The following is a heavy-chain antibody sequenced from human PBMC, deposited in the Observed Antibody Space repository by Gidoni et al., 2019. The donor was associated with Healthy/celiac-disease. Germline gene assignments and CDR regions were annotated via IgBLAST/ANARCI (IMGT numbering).Heavy chain of an antibody. D-gene: IGHD3-22*01. Sequence: QVQLVESGGGVVQPGRSLTVSCASSGFTFGSYGLHWVRQAPGKGLEWVAVISYDGSNKYYADSVKGRFTISRDNSKNTLYLQMNSLRAEDTALYYCAKATYYYDSSGYYYHGMDVWGQGTTVTVSS. J-gene: IGHJ6*02. CDR1: GFTFGSYG. V-gene: IGHV3-30*18. CDR2: ISYDGSNK. CDR3: AKATYYYDSSGYYYHGMDV.